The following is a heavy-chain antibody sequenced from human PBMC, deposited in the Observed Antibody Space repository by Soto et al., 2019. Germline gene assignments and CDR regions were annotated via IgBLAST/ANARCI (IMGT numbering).Heavy chain of an antibody. D-gene: IGHD3-3*01. CDR2: ISGSGGST. V-gene: IGHV3-23*01. CDR3: AKVHDFGSGYYNPPTGYMDV. J-gene: IGHJ6*03. Sequence: GGSLRLSCAASGFTFSSYAMSWVRQAPGKGLEWVSAISGSGGSTYYADSVKGRFTISRDNSKNTLYLQMNSLRAEDTAVYYCAKVHDFGSGYYNPPTGYMDVWGKGTTVTVSS. CDR1: GFTFSSYA.